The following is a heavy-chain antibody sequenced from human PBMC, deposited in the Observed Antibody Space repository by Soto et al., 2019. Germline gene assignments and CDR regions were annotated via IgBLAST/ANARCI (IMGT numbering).Heavy chain of an antibody. J-gene: IGHJ6*02. CDR2: ISTYNGNT. Sequence: ASVKVSCKASGYTFTTYDISWVRQAPGQGLEWMGRISTYNGNTNYPQSLQGRLTMTTDTSTTTAYMEMRSLRSDDTAVYYCARDRYCTNGVCPVNYYYYGMDVWGQGTTVTVSS. V-gene: IGHV1-18*01. CDR1: GYTFTTYD. CDR3: ARDRYCTNGVCPVNYYYYGMDV. D-gene: IGHD2-8*01.